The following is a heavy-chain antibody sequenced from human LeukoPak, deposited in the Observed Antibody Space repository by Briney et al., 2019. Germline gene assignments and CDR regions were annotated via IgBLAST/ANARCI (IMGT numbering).Heavy chain of an antibody. V-gene: IGHV4-59*01. Sequence: SETLSLTCTVSGASISSYYWSWIRQPPGKGLEWIGYIYYSGSTNYNPSLKSRVTISVDTSKNQFSLKLSSVTAADTAVYYCARDRAYDFWSGYGNYYMDVWGKGTTVTVSS. J-gene: IGHJ6*03. CDR2: IYYSGST. CDR3: ARDRAYDFWSGYGNYYMDV. D-gene: IGHD3-3*01. CDR1: GASISSYY.